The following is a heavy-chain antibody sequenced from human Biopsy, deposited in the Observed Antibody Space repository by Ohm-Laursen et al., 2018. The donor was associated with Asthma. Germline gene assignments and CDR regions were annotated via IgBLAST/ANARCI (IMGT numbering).Heavy chain of an antibody. D-gene: IGHD6-19*01. CDR1: GASIKTDDHY. CDR3: ARASVAASSNWFDP. CDR2: IHYSGST. J-gene: IGHJ5*02. V-gene: IGHV4-30-4*02. Sequence: SDTLSLTCTVPGASIKTDDHYWSWLRQPPGKGLEWFGLIHYSGSTSYNPSLKGGVTMSVDTSKNQFSLKLSSVTAADTAVYYCARASVAASSNWFDPWGQGTLVTVSS.